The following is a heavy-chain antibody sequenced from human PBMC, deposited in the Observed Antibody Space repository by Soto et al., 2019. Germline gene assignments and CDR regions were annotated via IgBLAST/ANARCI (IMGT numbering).Heavy chain of an antibody. CDR2: MSGANEDR. D-gene: IGHD1-26*01. CDR3: AASMGATRRTPVDY. V-gene: IGHV3-23*01. Sequence: GGSLRLSCATSGFIFSDFAMTWVRQAPGMGLEWVSAMSGANEDRGYAVSVKGRFTISRDNSKNTLYLQLNSLRAEDTAIYYCAASMGATRRTPVDYWGQGTLVTVSS. J-gene: IGHJ4*02. CDR1: GFIFSDFA.